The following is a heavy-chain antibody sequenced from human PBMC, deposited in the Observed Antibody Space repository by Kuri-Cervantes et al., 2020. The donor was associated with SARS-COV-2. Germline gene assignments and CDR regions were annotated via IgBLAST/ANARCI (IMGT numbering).Heavy chain of an antibody. CDR3: ARAGPSPYYDFWSGYSDLYYYYGMDV. D-gene: IGHD3-3*01. V-gene: IGHV3-30*02. J-gene: IGHJ6*02. CDR1: GFMFSTFA. CDR2: IRYDGTKK. Sequence: GGSLRLSCAASGFMFSTFAMHWVRQPPGKGLEWVAFIRYDGTKKYYADSVKGRFSISRDNSENTLYLQISSLRVEDTAVYYCARAGPSPYYDFWSGYSDLYYYYGMDVWGQGTTVTVSS.